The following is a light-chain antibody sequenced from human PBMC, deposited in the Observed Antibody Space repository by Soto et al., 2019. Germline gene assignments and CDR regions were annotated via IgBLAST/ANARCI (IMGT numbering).Light chain of an antibody. Sequence: DIQMTQSPSTLSGSVGDRVTITCRASQTISSWLAWYQQKPGKAPKLLIYKASTLKSGVPSRFSGSGSGTEFTLTISSLQPDDFATYYCQKYNSAPPTFGQGTKVDI. J-gene: IGKJ1*01. CDR2: KAS. CDR1: QTISSW. CDR3: QKYNSAPPT. V-gene: IGKV1-5*03.